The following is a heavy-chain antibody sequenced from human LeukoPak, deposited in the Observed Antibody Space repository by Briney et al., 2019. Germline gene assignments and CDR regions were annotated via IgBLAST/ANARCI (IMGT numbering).Heavy chain of an antibody. D-gene: IGHD3-16*02. J-gene: IGHJ4*02. CDR3: TKVYDYVWGSYRRKTYYFDY. CDR2: ISGSGGST. Sequence: GGSLRLSCAASGFTFSSYAKSWVRQAPGKGLEWVSAISGSGGSTYYADSVKGRFTISRDNSKNTLYLQMNSLRAEDTAVYYCTKVYDYVWGSYRRKTYYFDYWGQGTLVTVSS. V-gene: IGHV3-23*01. CDR1: GFTFSSYA.